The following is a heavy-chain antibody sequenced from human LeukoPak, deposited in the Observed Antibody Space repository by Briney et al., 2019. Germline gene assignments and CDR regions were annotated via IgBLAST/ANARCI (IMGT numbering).Heavy chain of an antibody. J-gene: IGHJ4*02. Sequence: GGSLRLSCAASGFTFSSYSMNWVRQAPGKGLEWVSAISGSGGSTYYADSVKGRFTISRDNSKNTLYLQMNSLTAEDTAVYWCAKDPINWGSIYFDCWGQGTLVTVSS. CDR3: AKDPINWGSIYFDC. CDR2: ISGSGGST. V-gene: IGHV3-23*01. CDR1: GFTFSSYS. D-gene: IGHD7-27*01.